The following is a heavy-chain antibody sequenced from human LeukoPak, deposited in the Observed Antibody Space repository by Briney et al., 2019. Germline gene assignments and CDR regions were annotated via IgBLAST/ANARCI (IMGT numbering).Heavy chain of an antibody. Sequence: SETLSLTCTVSGYSISSGHYWGWIRQSPDKGLEWIGSIYHSGSTYYNPSLLGRATISLDKSKNQFSLTLTSVTAADTAVYYCAEATGEAAAARHWGPGTLVTVSS. D-gene: IGHD6-25*01. CDR3: AEATGEAAAARH. CDR1: GYSISSGHY. J-gene: IGHJ1*01. V-gene: IGHV4-38-2*02. CDR2: IYHSGST.